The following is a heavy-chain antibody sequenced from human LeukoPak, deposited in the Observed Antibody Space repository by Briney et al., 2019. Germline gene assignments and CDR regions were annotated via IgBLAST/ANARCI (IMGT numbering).Heavy chain of an antibody. V-gene: IGHV1-8*01. CDR2: MNPNSGNT. CDR3: ARAPFKDPTFFDP. CDR1: GYTFTSYD. J-gene: IGHJ5*02. Sequence: ASVKVSCKASGYTFTSYDINWVRQATGQGLEWMGWMNPNSGNTGYAQKFQGRVTMTRNTSISTAYMELSSLRSEDTAVYYCARAPFKDPTFFDPCGQGTLVTVSS.